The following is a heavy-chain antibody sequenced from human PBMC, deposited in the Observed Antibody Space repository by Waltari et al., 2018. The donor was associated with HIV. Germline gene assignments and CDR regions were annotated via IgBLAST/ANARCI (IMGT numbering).Heavy chain of an antibody. Sequence: DVHLVQFGGGLVQPGRSLRLSCAASGFTFDDYAMHWVRQVSGKGVEWVSGISWNSDSTGYADSVKGRFTISRDNAKTSLYLQMNSLRTEDTALYYCTKAESFFHPPDYWGRGTLVTVSS. CDR1: GFTFDDYA. D-gene: IGHD3-10*01. J-gene: IGHJ2*01. CDR2: ISWNSDST. CDR3: TKAESFFHPPDY. V-gene: IGHV3-9*01.